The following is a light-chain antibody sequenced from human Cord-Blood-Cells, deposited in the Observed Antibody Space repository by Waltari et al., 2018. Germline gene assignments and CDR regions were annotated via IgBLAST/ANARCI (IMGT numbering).Light chain of an antibody. V-gene: IGLV2-23*03. J-gene: IGLJ3*02. Sequence: QSALTQPASASGSPGQSITISCTGTSSDVGSYNLVSLYQQHPGKAPKLMIYEGSKRHSGVAIRFSGSKSGNTASLTISGHQAEEEADYYCCSYAGSSTFDWVFGGGTKLTVL. CDR1: SSDVGSYNL. CDR3: CSYAGSSTFDWV. CDR2: EGS.